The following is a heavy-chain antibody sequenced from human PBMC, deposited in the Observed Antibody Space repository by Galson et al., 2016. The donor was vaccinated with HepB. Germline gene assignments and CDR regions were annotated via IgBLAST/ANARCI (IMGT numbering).Heavy chain of an antibody. Sequence: SETLSLTCTVSGGSINGYYWSWIRQPPGKGLEWIGYMSNSGNSKYNPSLKSRVTMSAGTSKNQVSLKLSSVTAADTAVYYCAREPALRGHLEWLLGVYWGQGTLVTVSS. CDR2: MSNSGNS. V-gene: IGHV4-59*08. CDR1: GGSINGYY. J-gene: IGHJ4*02. CDR3: AREPALRGHLEWLLGVY. D-gene: IGHD3-3*01.